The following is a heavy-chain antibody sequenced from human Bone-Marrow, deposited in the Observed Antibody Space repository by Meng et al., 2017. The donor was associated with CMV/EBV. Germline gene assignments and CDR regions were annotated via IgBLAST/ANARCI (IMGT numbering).Heavy chain of an antibody. V-gene: IGHV1-2*02. D-gene: IGHD1-7*01. CDR2: IIPNSGDT. Sequence: ASVKVSCKASGYTFTSYGISWGRQAPGQGLEWMGWIIPNSGDTKYAQKFQGRVTLTSDTSISKAYMELSRLKSDDTAVYYCAREGGAGTTIYFDYWGQGTLVTVSS. J-gene: IGHJ4*02. CDR3: AREGGAGTTIYFDY. CDR1: GYTFTSYG.